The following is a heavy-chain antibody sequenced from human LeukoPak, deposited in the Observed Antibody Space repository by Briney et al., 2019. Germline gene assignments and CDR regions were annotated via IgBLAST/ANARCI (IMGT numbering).Heavy chain of an antibody. Sequence: GRSLRLSRAASGFTFSSYGMHWVRQAPGKGLEWVAVISYDGSNKYYADSVKGRFTISRDNSKNTLYLQMNSLRAEDTAVHYCASGGSGSYSYWGQGTMVTVSS. CDR2: ISYDGSNK. CDR1: GFTFSSYG. CDR3: ASGGSGSYSY. D-gene: IGHD1-26*01. V-gene: IGHV3-30*03. J-gene: IGHJ4*02.